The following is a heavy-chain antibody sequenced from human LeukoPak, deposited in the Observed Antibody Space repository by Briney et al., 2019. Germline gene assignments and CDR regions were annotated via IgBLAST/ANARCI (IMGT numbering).Heavy chain of an antibody. CDR3: ARDKSYYDILTGEAYNWFDP. D-gene: IGHD3-9*01. J-gene: IGHJ5*02. Sequence: PSETLSLTCTVSGGSISSYYWSWIRQPPGKGLEWIGYIYYSGSTNYNPSLKSRVTISVDTSKNQFSLKLSSVTAADTAVYYCARDKSYYDILTGEAYNWFDPWGQGTLVTVSS. V-gene: IGHV4-59*12. CDR2: IYYSGST. CDR1: GGSISSYY.